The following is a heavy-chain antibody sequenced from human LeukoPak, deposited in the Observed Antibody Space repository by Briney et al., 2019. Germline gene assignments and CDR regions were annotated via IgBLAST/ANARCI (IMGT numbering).Heavy chain of an antibody. CDR2: IMHDGSDK. CDR3: ARGGLYCSGTSCYKEADY. D-gene: IGHD2-2*02. J-gene: IGHJ4*02. CDR1: GFTFSSFW. Sequence: GGSLRLSCAASGFTFSSFWMTWVRQAPGKGLEWVANIMHDGSDKYYVDSVKGRFAISRDNAKNSLYLQMNSLRVEDTAVYYCARGGLYCSGTSCYKEADYWGQGTLDTVSS. V-gene: IGHV3-7*01.